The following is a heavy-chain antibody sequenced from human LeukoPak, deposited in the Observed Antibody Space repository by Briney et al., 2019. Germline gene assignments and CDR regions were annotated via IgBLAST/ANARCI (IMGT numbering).Heavy chain of an antibody. D-gene: IGHD3-10*01. J-gene: IGHJ4*02. CDR2: INHSGST. CDR1: GGSFSGYY. CDR3: ARSATMVRGYDY. V-gene: IGHV4-34*01. Sequence: SETLSLTCAVYGGSFSGYYWSWIRQPPGKELEWIGEINHSGSTNYNPSLKSRVTISVDTSKNQFSLKLSSVTAADTAVYYCARSATMVRGYDYWGQGTLVTVSS.